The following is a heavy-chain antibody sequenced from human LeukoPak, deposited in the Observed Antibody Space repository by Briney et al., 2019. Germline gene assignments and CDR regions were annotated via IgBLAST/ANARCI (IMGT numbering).Heavy chain of an antibody. Sequence: SETLSLTCTVSGGSIRSYYWSWVRQPPGKGREGIGHIYYSGSTDYNPSLTSRGNISVDTTKNQCSLKLSSVTAADTAMYYCARAAQGGAHYWGQGTLVTVSS. CDR3: ARAAQGGAHY. CDR1: GGSIRSYY. J-gene: IGHJ4*02. V-gene: IGHV4-59*01. D-gene: IGHD3-16*01. CDR2: IYYSGST.